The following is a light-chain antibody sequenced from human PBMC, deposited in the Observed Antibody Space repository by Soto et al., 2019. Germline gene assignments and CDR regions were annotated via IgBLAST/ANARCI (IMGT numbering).Light chain of an antibody. CDR2: DAS. CDR1: QSVRSSH. V-gene: IGKV3D-20*02. J-gene: IGKJ1*01. Sequence: EIVLTQSPGTLSLSPGERATLSCRASQSVRSSHLAWYQQKPGQAPRLLIYDASNRATGIPARFSGSGSGTDFTLTISSLEPEDFAVYYCQQRSDWLWTFGQGTKVDIK. CDR3: QQRSDWLWT.